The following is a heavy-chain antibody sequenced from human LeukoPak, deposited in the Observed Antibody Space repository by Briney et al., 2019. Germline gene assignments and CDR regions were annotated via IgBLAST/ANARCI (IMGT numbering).Heavy chain of an antibody. V-gene: IGHV4-4*07. CDR2: IYTSGST. D-gene: IGHD4-11*01. Sequence: SETLSLTCTVSGGSITSYDWSCIRHPAGRGLEWIGRIYTSGSTKYNPSLKSRASMSLHTSKHRFSLNVSSVTAADTALFYCARVCATTSYPCGQ. CDR1: GGSITSYD. J-gene: IGHJ5*02. CDR3: ARVCATTSYP.